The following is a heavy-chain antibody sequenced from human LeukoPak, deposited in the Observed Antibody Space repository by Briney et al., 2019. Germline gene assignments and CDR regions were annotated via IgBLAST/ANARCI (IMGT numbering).Heavy chain of an antibody. CDR2: ISPDNGVT. D-gene: IGHD4-17*01. CDR3: ARKTTALDY. CDR1: GYTFTDYY. J-gene: IGHJ4*02. V-gene: IGHV1-2*06. Sequence: ASVKVSCKTSGYTFTDYYLYWVRQAPGQGPEWMGRISPDNGVTKIAQKFQGRVTMTRDTSINAIYMELGRLTGDDTAVYYCARKTTALDYWGQGTQISV.